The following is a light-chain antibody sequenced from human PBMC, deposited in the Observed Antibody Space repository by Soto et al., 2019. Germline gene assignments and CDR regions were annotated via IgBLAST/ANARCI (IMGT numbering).Light chain of an antibody. CDR2: GAS. Sequence: ESVLTQSPGTLSLSPGERATLSCRASQSVSSSFLAWYQLKPGQAPRLLIYGASSRAIGIPDRFSGSGSGTDFTLTISRLEPEDFAVYYCQQYDSSPWTFGQGTKVEIK. J-gene: IGKJ1*01. V-gene: IGKV3-20*01. CDR1: QSVSSSF. CDR3: QQYDSSPWT.